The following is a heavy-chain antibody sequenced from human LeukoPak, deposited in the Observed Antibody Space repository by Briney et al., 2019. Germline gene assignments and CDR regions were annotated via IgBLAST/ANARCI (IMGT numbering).Heavy chain of an antibody. CDR1: GFTFSSYR. CDR2: IKQYGTEK. Sequence: GGSLRLSCAASGFTFSSYRMSWVRQAPGKGLEWVANIKQYGTEKYYVDSVKGRFTISRDNAKNSLYLQMNSLRAEDTAVYYCARGTIAAAGYYYFDYWGQGTQVTVSS. CDR3: ARGTIAAAGYYYFDY. V-gene: IGHV3-7*04. J-gene: IGHJ4*02. D-gene: IGHD6-13*01.